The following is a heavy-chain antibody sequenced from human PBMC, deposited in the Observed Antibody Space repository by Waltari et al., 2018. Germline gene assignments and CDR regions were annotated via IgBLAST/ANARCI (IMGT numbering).Heavy chain of an antibody. CDR3: AKDRSYGHSLAN. V-gene: IGHV3-53*01. CDR2: IHSGGNT. CDR1: GFDVSSSY. J-gene: IGHJ4*02. D-gene: IGHD4-17*01. Sequence: EVQLVESGGGLLQRGGSLRLSCAGSGFDVSSSYMNWVRQAPGKGLEWVSGIHSGGNTYYADSVKGRFTISRDNSKDTLDLQMNSLRAEDTAVYYCAKDRSYGHSLANWGQGTLVTVSS.